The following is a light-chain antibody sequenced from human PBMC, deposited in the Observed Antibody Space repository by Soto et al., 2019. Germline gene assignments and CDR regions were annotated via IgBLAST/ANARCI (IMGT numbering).Light chain of an antibody. CDR2: GAS. V-gene: IGKV3D-20*02. J-gene: IGKJ1*01. Sequence: EIVLTQSPGTLSLSPGERATLSCRAIESVSSSYLAWYQQKPGQAPRLLIYGASTRATGIPARFSGSGSGTEFTLTISSLEPEDFAVYYCQQRSNWPRWTFGQGTKVDIK. CDR1: ESVSSSY. CDR3: QQRSNWPRWT.